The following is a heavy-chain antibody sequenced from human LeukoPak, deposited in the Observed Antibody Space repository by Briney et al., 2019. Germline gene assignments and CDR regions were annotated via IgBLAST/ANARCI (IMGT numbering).Heavy chain of an antibody. CDR2: ISSSSSYI. CDR3: ARAPAMILRPNYMDV. V-gene: IGHV3-21*01. D-gene: IGHD3-3*01. Sequence: GRCLRLSCVASRFTFSSYSMNWVRQAPGKGLEWVSFISSSSSYIYYADSMKGRFTISRDDAKSSLYLQMNSLRVEDTAVYYCARAPAMILRPNYMDVWGKGTTVTVSS. J-gene: IGHJ6*03. CDR1: RFTFSSYS.